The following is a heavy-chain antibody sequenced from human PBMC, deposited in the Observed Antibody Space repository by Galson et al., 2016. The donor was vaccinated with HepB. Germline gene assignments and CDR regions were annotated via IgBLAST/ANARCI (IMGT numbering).Heavy chain of an antibody. CDR1: GFTFDDYT. J-gene: IGHJ4*02. Sequence: SLRLSCAASGFTFDDYTMHWVRQAPGMGLEWVSLISWDGASTYYADSVKGRFTISRDNSKHSLYLEMNSLRSEDTALYYCAKALADGDLDYWGQGTLVTVSS. CDR3: AKALADGDLDY. D-gene: IGHD6-13*01. CDR2: ISWDGAST. V-gene: IGHV3-43*01.